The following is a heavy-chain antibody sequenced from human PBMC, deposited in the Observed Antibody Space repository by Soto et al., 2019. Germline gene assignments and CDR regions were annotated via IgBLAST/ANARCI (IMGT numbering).Heavy chain of an antibody. CDR2: IYYSGST. CDR3: AREGGDHYYYYYMDV. CDR1: GGSISSGGYY. V-gene: IGHV4-31*03. D-gene: IGHD2-21*02. J-gene: IGHJ6*03. Sequence: PSETLSLTCTVSGGSISSGGYYWSWIRQHPGKGLEWIGYIYYSGSTYYNPSLKSRVTISVDTSKNQFSLKLSSVTAADTAVYYCAREGGDHYYYYYMDVWGKGTTVTVSS.